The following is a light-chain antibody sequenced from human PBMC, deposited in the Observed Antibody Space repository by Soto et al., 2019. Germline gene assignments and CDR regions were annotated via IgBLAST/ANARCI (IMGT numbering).Light chain of an antibody. CDR3: QQYYSTPYT. CDR1: QSVLYSSNNKNY. CDR2: WAS. Sequence: DIVMTQSPDSLAVSLGERATINCKSSQSVLYSSNNKNYLAWYQQKPGQPPKLLIYWASTRESGVPDRFSGSGSGTDFTLTISSLQAEDVAVYNCQQYYSTPYTFGQGTKLAIK. V-gene: IGKV4-1*01. J-gene: IGKJ2*01.